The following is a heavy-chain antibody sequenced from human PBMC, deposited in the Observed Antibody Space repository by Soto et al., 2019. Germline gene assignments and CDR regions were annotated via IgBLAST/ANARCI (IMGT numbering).Heavy chain of an antibody. Sequence: ASVNVSCKSSGYTFTGYYIHWVRQAPGQGLEWMGSISPHSGGANYAQKFQGRVTMTRDTSITSVYMELSRLTSDDTAVYFCAREEQTGANYFLDYWGQGTLVTVSS. CDR2: ISPHSGGA. D-gene: IGHD7-27*01. V-gene: IGHV1-2*02. CDR3: AREEQTGANYFLDY. J-gene: IGHJ4*02. CDR1: GYTFTGYY.